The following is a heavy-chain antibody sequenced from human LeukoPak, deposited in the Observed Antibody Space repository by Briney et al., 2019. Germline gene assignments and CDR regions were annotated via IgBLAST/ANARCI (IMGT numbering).Heavy chain of an antibody. CDR3: ARLWDWFDP. J-gene: IGHJ5*02. CDR1: GGSISSSSYY. Sequence: PSETLSLTCTVSGGSISSSSYYWGWIRQPPGKGLEWIGSIYYSGSTYYNPSLKSRVTISVDTSKNQFSLKLSSVTAADTAVYYCARLWDWFDPWGQGTLVTVSS. V-gene: IGHV4-39*01. CDR2: IYYSGST. D-gene: IGHD1-26*01.